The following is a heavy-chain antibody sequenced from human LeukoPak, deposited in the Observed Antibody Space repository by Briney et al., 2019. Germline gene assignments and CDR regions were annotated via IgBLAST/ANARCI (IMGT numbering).Heavy chain of an antibody. V-gene: IGHV3-74*01. Sequence: GGSLRLSCAASGFTVSSYWMHWVLQAPGKGLLWVSRMSSGRSTSYADSVKGRFTISRDDAKNTLYLQMNSLRDEDTAVYYCARYGMGSDTNWGQGTQVTVSS. CDR3: ARYGMGSDTN. J-gene: IGHJ4*02. D-gene: IGHD3-10*01. CDR2: MSSGRST. CDR1: GFTVSSYW.